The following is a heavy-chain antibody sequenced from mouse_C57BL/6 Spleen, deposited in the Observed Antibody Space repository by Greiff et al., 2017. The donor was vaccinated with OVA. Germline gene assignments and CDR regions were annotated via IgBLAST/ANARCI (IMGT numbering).Heavy chain of an antibody. V-gene: IGHV1-81*01. CDR3: ARNAYGSSYWYFDV. D-gene: IGHD1-1*01. J-gene: IGHJ1*03. CDR1: GYTFTSYG. CDR2: IYPRSGNT. Sequence: QLQQSGAELARPGASVKLSCKASGYTFTSYGISWVKQRTGQGLEWIGEIYPRSGNTYYNEKFKGKATLTADKSSSTAYMELRSLTSEDSAVYFCARNAYGSSYWYFDVWGTGTTVTVSS.